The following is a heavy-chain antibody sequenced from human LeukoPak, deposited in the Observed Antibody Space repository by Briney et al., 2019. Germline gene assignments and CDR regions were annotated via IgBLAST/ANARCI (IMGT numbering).Heavy chain of an antibody. Sequence: GGSLRLSCAASGFTFDDYAMRWVRHAPGKGLEWVSLISWDGGSTYYADSVKGRFTISRDNSKNSLYLQMNSLRAEDTALYYCAKDIDSYYGSGSLDYWGQGTLVTVSS. V-gene: IGHV3-43D*03. CDR3: AKDIDSYYGSGSLDY. J-gene: IGHJ4*02. CDR2: ISWDGGST. D-gene: IGHD3-10*01. CDR1: GFTFDDYA.